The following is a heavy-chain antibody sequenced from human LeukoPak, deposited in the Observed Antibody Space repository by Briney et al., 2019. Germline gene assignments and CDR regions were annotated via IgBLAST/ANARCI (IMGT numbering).Heavy chain of an antibody. CDR3: AKVWWPGSGPFDY. CDR2: ISGDGGST. J-gene: IGHJ4*02. V-gene: IGHV3-43*02. CDR1: GFTSDDYA. D-gene: IGHD2-8*02. Sequence: SGGSLRLSCAASGFTSDDYAMHWVRQAPGKGLEWVSLISGDGGSTYYADSVRGRFTISRDNSKNSLYLQMNSLRTEDTALYYCAKVWWPGSGPFDYWGQGTLVTVSS.